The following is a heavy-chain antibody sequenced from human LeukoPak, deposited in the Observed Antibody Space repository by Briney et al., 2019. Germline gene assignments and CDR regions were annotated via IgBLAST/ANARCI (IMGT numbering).Heavy chain of an antibody. CDR1: GYLFHNYG. V-gene: IGHV1-18*01. J-gene: IGHJ4*02. CDR3: ARDIGQWGYYDSRGHFRDF. Sequence: ASVKVSCKASGYLFHNYGFSWVRQAPGQGLEWMGWISSYNGNTKYAQELQGRVTMSIDTSTNTDYMELRSLRSDDTAVYFCARDIGQWGYYDSRGHFRDFWGQGTLVTVSS. CDR2: ISSYNGNT. D-gene: IGHD3-22*01.